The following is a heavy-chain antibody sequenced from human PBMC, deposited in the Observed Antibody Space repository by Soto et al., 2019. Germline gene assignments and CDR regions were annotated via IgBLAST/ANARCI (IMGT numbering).Heavy chain of an antibody. CDR3: ARVAQLDYSNYYYYHGMDV. CDR1: GFTFSSYG. D-gene: IGHD4-4*01. Sequence: PGGSLRLSCAASGFTFSSYGMHWVRQAPGKGLEWVAVIWYDGSNKYYADSVKGRFTISRDNSKNTLYLQMNSLRAEDTAVYYCARVAQLDYSNYYYYHGMDVWGQGTTVTVSS. J-gene: IGHJ6*02. V-gene: IGHV3-33*01. CDR2: IWYDGSNK.